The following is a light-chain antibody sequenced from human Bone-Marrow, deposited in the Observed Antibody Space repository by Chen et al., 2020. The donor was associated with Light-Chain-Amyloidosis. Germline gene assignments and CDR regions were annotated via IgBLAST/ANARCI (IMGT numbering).Light chain of an antibody. V-gene: IGKV3-20*01. CDR2: GAS. J-gene: IGKJ1*01. CDR1: QTFSNNY. CDR3: QQYDTSPRT. Sequence: EIVLTPSPGTLSLSPGDRATLSCRASQTFSNNYLAWFQHKPGQAPRLLIYGASGRAPGVPDRFRGSGSGTEFTLTITRLEPEDFAVYYCQQYDTSPRTFGHGTKVEV.